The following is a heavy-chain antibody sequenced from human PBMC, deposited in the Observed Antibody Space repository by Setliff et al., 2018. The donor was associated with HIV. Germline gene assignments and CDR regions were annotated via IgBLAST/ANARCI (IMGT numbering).Heavy chain of an antibody. CDR1: GFIFTHYY. J-gene: IGHJ4*02. Sequence: ASVKVSCKASGFIFTHYYIHWVRQAPGQGLEWMGRISPNSGGTQFAQKFQGRVALTRDTSISTAYMELSGLRSDDPAVYYCAKGQGPVDYWGQGTLVTVSS. V-gene: IGHV1-2*06. CDR3: AKGQGPVDY. CDR2: ISPNSGGT.